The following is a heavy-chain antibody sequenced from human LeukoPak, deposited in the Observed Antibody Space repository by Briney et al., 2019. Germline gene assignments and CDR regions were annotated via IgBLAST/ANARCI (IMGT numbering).Heavy chain of an antibody. CDR3: TTRLQNQFDY. V-gene: IGHV3-23*01. CDR1: GFTFSSYT. CDR2: ISYPHSVSEA. D-gene: IGHD4-11*01. Sequence: GGSLRLSCAASGFTFSSYTMNWVRQALGQGLEWVSTISYPHSVSEAHYADSVKGRFTISRDDSQNTLYLQMESLRAEDTAVYYCTTRLQNQFDYWGQGTQVTVSS. J-gene: IGHJ4*02.